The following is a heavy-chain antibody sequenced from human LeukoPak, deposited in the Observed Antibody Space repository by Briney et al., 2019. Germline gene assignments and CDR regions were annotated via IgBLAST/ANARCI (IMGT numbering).Heavy chain of an antibody. CDR2: INPNSGGT. D-gene: IGHD3-22*01. CDR3: ARDSYYDTDTHAFDI. Sequence: ASVKVSCKASGYTFTGYYMHWVRQAPGQGLEWMGWINPNSGGTNYAQKFQGRVTMTRDTSISTAYMELSRLRSDDTAVYYCARDSYYDTDTHAFDIWGQGTMVTVSS. J-gene: IGHJ3*02. CDR1: GYTFTGYY. V-gene: IGHV1-2*02.